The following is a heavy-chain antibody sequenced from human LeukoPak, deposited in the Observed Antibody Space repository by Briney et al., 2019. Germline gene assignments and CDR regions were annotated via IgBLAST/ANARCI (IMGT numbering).Heavy chain of an antibody. J-gene: IGHJ2*01. D-gene: IGHD3-22*01. CDR3: AREYYDSSGYYGWYFDL. Sequence: GASVKVSCEASGYTFTSYGISWVRQAPGQGLEWMGWISAYNGNTNYAQKLQGRVTMTTDTSTSTAYMELRSLRSDDTAVYYCAREYYDSSGYYGWYFDLWGRGTLVTVSS. CDR2: ISAYNGNT. V-gene: IGHV1-18*01. CDR1: GYTFTSYG.